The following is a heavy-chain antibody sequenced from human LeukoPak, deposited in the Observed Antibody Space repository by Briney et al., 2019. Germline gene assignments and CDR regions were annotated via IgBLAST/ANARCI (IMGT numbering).Heavy chain of an antibody. D-gene: IGHD5-18*01. Sequence: GGSLRLSCVASGFRFSDFAMSWVRQAPGKGLEWVSGISDSGRATYYTDSVKGRCTISRDNSKNTVNLQLNNVRAEDTALYFCARHDSFIPSWGQGMQVTVSS. CDR2: ISDSGRAT. V-gene: IGHV3-23*01. CDR3: ARHDSFIPS. CDR1: GFRFSDFA. J-gene: IGHJ5*02.